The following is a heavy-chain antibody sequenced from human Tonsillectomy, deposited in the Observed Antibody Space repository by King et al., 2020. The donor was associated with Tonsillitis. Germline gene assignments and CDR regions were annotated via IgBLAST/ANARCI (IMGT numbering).Heavy chain of an antibody. Sequence: QLQESGPGLVKPSETLSLTCTVSGGSISSSSYYWGWIRQPPGKGLEWIGSIYYSGSTYYNPSLKSRVTISVDTSKNQFSLKLSSETAADTAVYYCARHNGYSYGLAEDWFDPWGQGTLVTVSS. CDR1: GGSISSSSYY. V-gene: IGHV4-39*01. D-gene: IGHD5-18*01. CDR2: IYYSGST. J-gene: IGHJ5*02. CDR3: ARHNGYSYGLAEDWFDP.